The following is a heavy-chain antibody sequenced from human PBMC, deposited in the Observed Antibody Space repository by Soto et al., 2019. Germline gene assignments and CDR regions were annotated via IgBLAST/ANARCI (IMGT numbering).Heavy chain of an antibody. CDR1: GYTFSTYG. CDR2: IGADNGDT. J-gene: IGHJ5*02. Sequence: QVQLVQSGAEVKKPGASVKVSCKASGYTFSTYGFSWVRQAPGQGLEWMGWIGADNGDTNYAQNFQGRVTMTTDQSTTTSYMELRSLTSDDTAVYFCARDWKGAEGFDPWGQGTLVTVSS. V-gene: IGHV1-18*01. D-gene: IGHD1-1*01. CDR3: ARDWKGAEGFDP.